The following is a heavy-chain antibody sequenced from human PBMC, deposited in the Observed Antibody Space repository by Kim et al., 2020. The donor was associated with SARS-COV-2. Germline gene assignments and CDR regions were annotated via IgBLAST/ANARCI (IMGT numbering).Heavy chain of an antibody. CDR2: INHSGST. CDR3: ARGRVLLPNLGFDY. CDR1: GGSFSGYY. J-gene: IGHJ4*02. D-gene: IGHD3-10*01. Sequence: SETLSLTCAVYGGSFSGYYWSWIRQPPGKGLEWIGEINHSGSTNYNPSLKSRVTISVDTSKNQFSLKLSSVTAADTAVYYCARGRVLLPNLGFDYWGQGTLVTVSS. V-gene: IGHV4-34*01.